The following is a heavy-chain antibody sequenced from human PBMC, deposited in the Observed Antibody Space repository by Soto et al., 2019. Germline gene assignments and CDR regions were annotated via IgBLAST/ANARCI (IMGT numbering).Heavy chain of an antibody. Sequence: GASVKVSCKASGGTFSSFTISRVRQAPGQGLEWMGGIIPIYGTANYAQKFQGRVTITADASTRTAYMELSSLRSEDTAVYYCAKDRRADWESYYYYAMDVWGQGTTVTVSS. CDR3: AKDRRADWESYYYYAMDV. D-gene: IGHD1-26*01. CDR2: IIPIYGTA. J-gene: IGHJ6*02. V-gene: IGHV1-69*13. CDR1: GGTFSSFT.